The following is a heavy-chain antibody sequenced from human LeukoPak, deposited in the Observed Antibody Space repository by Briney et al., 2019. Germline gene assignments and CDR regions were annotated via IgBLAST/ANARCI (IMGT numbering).Heavy chain of an antibody. D-gene: IGHD1-1*01. CDR2: IRSKAYGGTT. J-gene: IGHJ4*02. CDR3: TRAVRRSYFDY. Sequence: GGSLRLSCTASGFTFGDYAMSWVRQAPGKGLEWVGFIRSKAYGGTTEYAASVKGRFTISRDDSKSIAYLQMNSLKTEDTAVYYCTRAVRRSYFDYWGQGTLVTVSS. V-gene: IGHV3-49*04. CDR1: GFTFGDYA.